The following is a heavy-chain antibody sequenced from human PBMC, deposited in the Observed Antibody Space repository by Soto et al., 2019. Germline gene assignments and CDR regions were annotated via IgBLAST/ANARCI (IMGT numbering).Heavy chain of an antibody. CDR1: GYTFTRNW. J-gene: IGHJ3*01. V-gene: IGHV5-51*01. CDR3: ATPGGRDFNAFDV. D-gene: IGHD2-21*02. Sequence: PGASLKISCKGSGYTFTRNWIGWVRQMPGKGLEWMGIIFPLDSDTRYSPSSQGQVTISADNSISTAYLQWSSLKASDTAIYYCATPGGRDFNAFDVWGQGTMVTVSS. CDR2: IFPLDSDT.